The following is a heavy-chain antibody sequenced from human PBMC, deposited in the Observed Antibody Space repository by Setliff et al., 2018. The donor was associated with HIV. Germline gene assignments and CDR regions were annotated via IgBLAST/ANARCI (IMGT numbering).Heavy chain of an antibody. V-gene: IGHV4-4*02. CDR1: GGAIDDINW. D-gene: IGHD6-6*01. CDR2: IYHSGTT. CDR3: ARDQSIAARYLFDP. Sequence: PSETLSLTCAVSGGAIDDINWWNWVRQSPGKGLGWIGEIYHSGTTNYNPSLKSRVTISVDKSKNQFPLKLTSVTAADTAVYYCARDQSIAARYLFDPWGQGTLVTVSS. J-gene: IGHJ5*02.